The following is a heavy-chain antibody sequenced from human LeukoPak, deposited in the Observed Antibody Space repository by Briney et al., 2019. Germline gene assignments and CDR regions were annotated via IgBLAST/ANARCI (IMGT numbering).Heavy chain of an antibody. CDR1: GYTFTSYG. D-gene: IGHD2-2*01. CDR2: IIPIFGTA. J-gene: IGHJ5*02. V-gene: IGHV1-69*13. CDR3: ARDLTIVVVPAAPGFDP. Sequence: GASVKVSCKASGYTFTSYGISWVRQATGQGLEWMGGIIPIFGTANYAQKFQGRVTITADESTSTAYMELSSLRSEDTAVYYCARDLTIVVVPAAPGFDPWGQGTLVTVSS.